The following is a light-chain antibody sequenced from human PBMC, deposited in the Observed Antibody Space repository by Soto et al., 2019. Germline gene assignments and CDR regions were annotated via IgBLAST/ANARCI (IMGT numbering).Light chain of an antibody. CDR1: QDISNY. CDR2: DAS. V-gene: IGKV1-39*01. Sequence: DVQMTQSPSSLSASVGDRVTITCRASQDISNYLNWYQQKPGKAPKLLIYDASNLETGVPSRFSGSGSGTDFTLTISSLQPEDFATYYCQQNYNTPVTCGQGTRWRL. J-gene: IGKJ5*01. CDR3: QQNYNTPVT.